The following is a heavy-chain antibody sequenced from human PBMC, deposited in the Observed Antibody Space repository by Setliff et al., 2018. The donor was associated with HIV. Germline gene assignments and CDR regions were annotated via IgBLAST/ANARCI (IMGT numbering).Heavy chain of an antibody. Sequence: PSETLSLTCTVSAGSIRSSTYYWAWLRQPPGKGLEWIGTIYNSGSTYYNPSLKSRATISVDTSKNQFSLKLSSVTAADTAVYYCIIAYSSGWLAPMGFDSWGQGTLVTVSS. V-gene: IGHV4-39*01. CDR2: IYNSGST. J-gene: IGHJ4*02. D-gene: IGHD6-19*01. CDR3: IIAYSSGWLAPMGFDS. CDR1: AGSIRSSTYY.